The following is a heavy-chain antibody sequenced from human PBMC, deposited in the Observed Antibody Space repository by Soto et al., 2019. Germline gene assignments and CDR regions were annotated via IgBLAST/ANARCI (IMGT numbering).Heavy chain of an antibody. CDR1: GYTFTSYD. Sequence: QVQLVQSGAEVRTPGASVKVSCKASGYTFTSYDINWVRQATGQGPEWMGWMNPDSGHTGYVQKFQGRVTMTRNTAISTAYMELSSLRSEDTAVYYCARSVGGSNVNFDYWGQGTLVTVSS. V-gene: IGHV1-8*01. CDR3: ARSVGGSNVNFDY. CDR2: MNPDSGHT. J-gene: IGHJ4*02. D-gene: IGHD3-10*01.